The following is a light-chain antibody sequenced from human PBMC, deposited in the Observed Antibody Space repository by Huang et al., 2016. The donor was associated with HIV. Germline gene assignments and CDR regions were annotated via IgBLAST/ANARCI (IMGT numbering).Light chain of an antibody. CDR3: QQYDIHPLT. CDR1: QDINNF. J-gene: IGKJ3*01. CDR2: AAS. Sequence: IRMTQSPSSLSASTGDRVTITCRANQDINNFLAWYQQRPGSVPKLLIYAASTFQSGVPSGFSGNGSGTDFTLTIGCLHSEDVATYYCQQYDIHPLTFGPGTRVDIK. V-gene: IGKV1-8*01.